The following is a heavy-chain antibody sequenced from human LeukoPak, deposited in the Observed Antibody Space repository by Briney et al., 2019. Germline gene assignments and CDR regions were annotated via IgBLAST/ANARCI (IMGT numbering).Heavy chain of an antibody. CDR2: ISSSSSYI. V-gene: IGHV3-21*01. CDR1: GFTFSSYA. D-gene: IGHD5-12*01. CDR3: ASRSSGLRSRWFDP. Sequence: GGSLRLSCAASGFTFSSYAMNWVRQAPGKGLEWVSSISSSSSYIYYADSVKGRFTISRDNAKNSLYLQMNSLRAEDTAVYYCASRSSGLRSRWFDPWGQGTLVTVSS. J-gene: IGHJ5*02.